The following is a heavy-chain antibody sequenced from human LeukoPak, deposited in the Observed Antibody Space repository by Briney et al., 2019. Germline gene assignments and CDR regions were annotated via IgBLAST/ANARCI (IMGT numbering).Heavy chain of an antibody. D-gene: IGHD1-26*01. V-gene: IGHV3-74*01. Sequence: GGSLRLSCAASGFTFSSYWMHWVRQVPGKGLVWVSRIHGDGTITNYEGSVKGRFTISRDNARNTLYLLMHSLRAEDTAIYYCARNFVGSITSDFDSWGQGTQVTVSS. CDR3: ARNFVGSITSDFDS. J-gene: IGHJ4*02. CDR2: IHGDGTIT. CDR1: GFTFSSYW.